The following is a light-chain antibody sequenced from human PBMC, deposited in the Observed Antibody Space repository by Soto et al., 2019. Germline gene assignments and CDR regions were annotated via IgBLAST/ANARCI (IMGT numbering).Light chain of an antibody. CDR1: QSISSW. V-gene: IGKV1-5*03. Sequence: DIQMTQSPSTLSASVGDRVTITCRASQSISSWLAWYQQKPGKAPKILIYKASSLESGVPSRFSGSGSGTEFTLTISSLQPDDFATYYCQQYNSTWTFGQGTKVDIK. CDR2: KAS. CDR3: QQYNSTWT. J-gene: IGKJ1*01.